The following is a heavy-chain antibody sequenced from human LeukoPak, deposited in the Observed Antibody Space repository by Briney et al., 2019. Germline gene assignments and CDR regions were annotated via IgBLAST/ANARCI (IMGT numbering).Heavy chain of an antibody. D-gene: IGHD3-22*01. CDR1: GYTFTDYY. J-gene: IGHJ4*02. Sequence: GASVKVSCKASGYTFTDYYIHWVRQAPGQGLEWMGWINPNNGGTNYAQKFQGRVTMTGDTSISTAYMELSRLRSDDTAVYYCAREVDYYDTSDYFPLGYWGQGTLVTVSS. CDR2: INPNNGGT. CDR3: AREVDYYDTSDYFPLGY. V-gene: IGHV1-2*02.